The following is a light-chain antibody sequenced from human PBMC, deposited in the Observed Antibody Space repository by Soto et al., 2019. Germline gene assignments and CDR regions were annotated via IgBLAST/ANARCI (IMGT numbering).Light chain of an antibody. V-gene: IGKV3-15*01. CDR1: QSVSSN. CDR3: QQYNIWPPIT. CDR2: GAS. Sequence: EIVMTQSPATLSVSPGERATHSCRASQSVSSNLAWYQQKPGQAPRLLIYGASTRATGIPARFSGSGSGTEFTLTISSLQSEDFAVYYCQQYNIWPPITFGQGTRLEIK. J-gene: IGKJ5*01.